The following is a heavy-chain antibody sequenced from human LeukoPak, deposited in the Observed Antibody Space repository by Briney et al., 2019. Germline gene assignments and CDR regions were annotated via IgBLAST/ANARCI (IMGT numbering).Heavy chain of an antibody. Sequence: GGSLRLSCAASGFFFDDYGMHWVRQAPGKGLEWVSGISWNSGSIGYADSVKGRFTISRDNAKNSLYLQMNSLRAEDTALYYCAKDLLGAGAFDYWGQGTLVTVSS. J-gene: IGHJ4*02. CDR3: AKDLLGAGAFDY. D-gene: IGHD1-26*01. CDR1: GFFFDDYG. CDR2: ISWNSGSI. V-gene: IGHV3-9*01.